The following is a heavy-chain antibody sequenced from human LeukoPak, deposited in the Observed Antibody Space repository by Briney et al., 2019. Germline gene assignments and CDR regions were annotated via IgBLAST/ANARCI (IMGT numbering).Heavy chain of an antibody. CDR1: GYTFASYD. Sequence: GASVKVSCKASGYTFASYDINWVRQATGQGLEWLGWMNPNSGNTGYAQKFQGRATMTRNTSISTAYMELSSLRSEYTAAYYCASGYSSGWFPFDYWGQGTLVTVSS. CDR2: MNPNSGNT. J-gene: IGHJ4*02. V-gene: IGHV1-8*01. D-gene: IGHD6-19*01. CDR3: ASGYSSGWFPFDY.